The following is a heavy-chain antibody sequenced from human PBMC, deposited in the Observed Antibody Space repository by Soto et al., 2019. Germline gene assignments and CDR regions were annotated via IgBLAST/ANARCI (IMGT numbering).Heavy chain of an antibody. Sequence: SVKVSCKASGGTFSSYAISWVRQAPGQGLEWMGGIIPIFGTANYAQKFQGRVTITADESTSTAYMELSSLRSEDTAVYYCARGTNIVVVPAAIPHYYYYYGMDVCGQGPTVTVSS. V-gene: IGHV1-69*13. D-gene: IGHD2-2*02. CDR3: ARGTNIVVVPAAIPHYYYYYGMDV. J-gene: IGHJ6*02. CDR1: GGTFSSYA. CDR2: IIPIFGTA.